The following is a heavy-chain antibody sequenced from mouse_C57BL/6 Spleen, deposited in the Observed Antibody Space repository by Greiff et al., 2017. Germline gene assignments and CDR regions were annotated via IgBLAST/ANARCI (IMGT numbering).Heavy chain of an antibody. Sequence: EVKLMESGGGLVKPGGSLNLSCAASGFTFSDYGMHWVRQAPEKGLEWVAYISSGSSTIYYADTVKGRFTISRDNAKNTLFLQMTSLRSEDTAMYYCANRISFDDWGPGTTVTVAS. J-gene: IGHJ1*01. CDR2: ISSGSSTI. CDR3: ANRISFDD. V-gene: IGHV5-17*01. CDR1: GFTFSDYG.